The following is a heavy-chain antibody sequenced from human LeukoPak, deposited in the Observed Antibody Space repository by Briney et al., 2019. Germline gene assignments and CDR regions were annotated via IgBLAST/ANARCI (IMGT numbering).Heavy chain of an antibody. D-gene: IGHD6-6*01. CDR3: ARGDTVAARPGRFDY. J-gene: IGHJ4*02. V-gene: IGHV3-7*01. CDR1: GFTFSGRW. CDR2: IKPDGSEK. Sequence: PGGSLRLSCAASGFTFSGRWMSWVRQAPGKGLEWVANIKPDGSEKNYVDSVKGRFTISRDNAKSSLYLQMNSLRVEDTAVYYCARGDTVAARPGRFDYWGQGTLVTVSS.